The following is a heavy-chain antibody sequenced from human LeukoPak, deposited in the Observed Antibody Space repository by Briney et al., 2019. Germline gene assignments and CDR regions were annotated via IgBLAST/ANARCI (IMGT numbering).Heavy chain of an antibody. Sequence: GGSLRLSCAASGFTFSSYAMSWVRQAPGKGLKWVSAISGSGGSTYYADSVKGRFTISRDKSKNTLYLQMNSLRAEDTAVYYCAKVRGNSGSYYPDYFDYWGQGTLVTVSS. D-gene: IGHD1-26*01. CDR1: GFTFSSYA. CDR3: AKVRGNSGSYYPDYFDY. V-gene: IGHV3-23*01. CDR2: ISGSGGST. J-gene: IGHJ4*02.